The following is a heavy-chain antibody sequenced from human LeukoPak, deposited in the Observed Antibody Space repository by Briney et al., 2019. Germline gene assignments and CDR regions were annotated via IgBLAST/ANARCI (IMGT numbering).Heavy chain of an antibody. D-gene: IGHD3-16*01. CDR1: GFTFSSYA. CDR3: SEGRNPYLGDFDY. V-gene: IGHV3-23*01. Sequence: GGSLRLSCAASGFTFSSYAMSWVRQAPGKGLEWVSAISGSGGSTYYADSVKGRLTISRDNSKNTLYLQMNWLRAEGTAVYYWSEGRNPYLGDFDYWGQGTLVTVSS. CDR2: ISGSGGST. J-gene: IGHJ4*02.